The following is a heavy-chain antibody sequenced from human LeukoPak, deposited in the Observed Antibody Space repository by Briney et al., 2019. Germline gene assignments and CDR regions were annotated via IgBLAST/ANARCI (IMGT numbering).Heavy chain of an antibody. J-gene: IGHJ4*02. V-gene: IGHV3-7*01. CDR1: GFTFSSYW. CDR2: IKQDGSEK. CDR3: ARDWYYDFWSGPPWDY. D-gene: IGHD3-3*01. Sequence: GGSLRLSCAASGFTFSSYWMSWVRQAPGKGLEWVANIKQDGSEKYYVDSVKGRFTISRDNAKNSLYLQMNSLRAEDTAVYYCARDWYYDFWSGPPWDYWGQGTLVTVSS.